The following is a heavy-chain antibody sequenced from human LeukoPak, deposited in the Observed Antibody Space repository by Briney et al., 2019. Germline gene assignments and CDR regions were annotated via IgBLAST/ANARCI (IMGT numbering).Heavy chain of an antibody. D-gene: IGHD2-15*01. V-gene: IGHV3-23*01. CDR2: IGGSANNT. J-gene: IGHJ4*02. Sequence: GGSLRLSCAASGFTFTSYAMNWVRQAPGKGLEWVSAIGGSANNTYYADSVKGRFTISRDNSKNTLYLQMNSLRAEDTALYYCAKDPQTYCSGGSCYLDYWGQGTLVTVSS. CDR3: AKDPQTYCSGGSCYLDY. CDR1: GFTFTSYA.